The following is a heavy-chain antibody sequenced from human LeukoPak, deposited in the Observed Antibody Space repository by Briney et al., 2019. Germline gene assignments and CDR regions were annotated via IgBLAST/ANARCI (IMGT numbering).Heavy chain of an antibody. D-gene: IGHD1-20*01. V-gene: IGHV1-2*02. CDR2: INPNSGGT. Sequence: GASVKVSCKASGYSFTGYSMHWVRQAPGQGLEWMGWINPNSGGTKFAQKFQGRVTMTRDTSTSTAYMEVSRLRSDDTAVYYCATQNNSYFDYWGQGTLATVSS. CDR3: ATQNNSYFDY. CDR1: GYSFTGYS. J-gene: IGHJ4*02.